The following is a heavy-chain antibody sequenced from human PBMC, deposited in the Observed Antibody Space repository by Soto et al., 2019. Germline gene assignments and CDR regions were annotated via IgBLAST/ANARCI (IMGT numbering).Heavy chain of an antibody. J-gene: IGHJ5*02. D-gene: IGHD6-19*01. Sequence: SETLSLTCTVSGGSIRSSNYYWGWIRQPPGKGLEWIGSIYYSGSTYYNPSLKSRVTISVDTSKNQFSLNLSSVTAADTAVYYCARERPDGCKLDPWGQGTLVTVSS. CDR3: ARERPDGCKLDP. V-gene: IGHV4-39*07. CDR2: IYYSGST. CDR1: GGSIRSSNYY.